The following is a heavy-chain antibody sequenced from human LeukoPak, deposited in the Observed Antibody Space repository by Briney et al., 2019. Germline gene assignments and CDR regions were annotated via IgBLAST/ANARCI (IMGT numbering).Heavy chain of an antibody. CDR3: AKEPLEYVSGWYFYD. Sequence: GGSLRLSSAASGFTFSSYGMHWFRQAPGKGLEWLGVIAHDGSTKYYADSVKGRLTLSRDNPKNTLYLQINSLRDDDTAIYYCAKEPLEYVSGWYFYDWGQGTLVTVSS. J-gene: IGHJ4*02. D-gene: IGHD6-19*01. V-gene: IGHV3-30*18. CDR2: IAHDGSTK. CDR1: GFTFSSYG.